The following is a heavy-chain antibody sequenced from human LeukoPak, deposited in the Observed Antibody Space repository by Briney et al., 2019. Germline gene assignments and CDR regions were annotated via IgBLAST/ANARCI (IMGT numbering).Heavy chain of an antibody. CDR2: IKQDGSEK. V-gene: IGHV3-7*01. CDR1: GFTFSSYW. D-gene: IGHD3-10*01. CDR3: ATDGGPFDN. Sequence: GGSLRLSCAASGFTFSSYWMSWVRQAPGKGLEWVANIKQDGSEKYYVDSVKGRFTISRDNVKNSLFLQMNSLRAEDSAVYYCATDGGPFDNWGQGILVTVSS. J-gene: IGHJ4*02.